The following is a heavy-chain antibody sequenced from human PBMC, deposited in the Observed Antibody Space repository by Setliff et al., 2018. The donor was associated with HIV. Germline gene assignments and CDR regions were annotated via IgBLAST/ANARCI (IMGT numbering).Heavy chain of an antibody. CDR1: GFTFSSYA. CDR2: LWRDEVGE. Sequence: GSLRLSCAASGFTFSSYAMSWLRQAPGKGLEWVSLLWRDEVGEYYADSVKGRFTVSRDRSRNTVSLQMTSLRVEDTAMYYCGNKGGQVWGPGTLVTVSS. J-gene: IGHJ1*01. CDR3: GNKGGQV. D-gene: IGHD3-16*01. V-gene: IGHV3-33*08.